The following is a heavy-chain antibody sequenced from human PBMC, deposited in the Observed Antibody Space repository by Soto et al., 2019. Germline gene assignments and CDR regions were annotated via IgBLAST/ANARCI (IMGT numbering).Heavy chain of an antibody. V-gene: IGHV4-31*03. Sequence: QVPLQESGPGLVKPSQTLSLTCNVSGGSISGGRYYWNWIRQHPGKGLEWIGNIYDNGITYYNPSLKSRVIISEDTSKPPFSLRLSSVTAADAAVYYCTRDRGFGMDVWGQGNEVTVSS. J-gene: IGHJ6*02. CDR1: GGSISGGRYY. CDR3: TRDRGFGMDV. CDR2: IYDNGIT.